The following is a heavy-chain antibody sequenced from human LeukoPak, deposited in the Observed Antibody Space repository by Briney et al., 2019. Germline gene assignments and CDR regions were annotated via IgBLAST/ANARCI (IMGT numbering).Heavy chain of an antibody. J-gene: IGHJ5*02. CDR1: GGSISSSSYY. CDR3: ATYTSSSGRFDP. CDR2: FYYSGST. D-gene: IGHD6-6*01. Sequence: PSETLSRTCTVSGGSISSSSYYWGWIRQPPGKGLEWIGSFYYSGSTYYNPSLKSRVTISVDTSKNQFSLKLSSVTAADTAVYYCATYTSSSGRFDPWGQGTLVTVSS. V-gene: IGHV4-39*07.